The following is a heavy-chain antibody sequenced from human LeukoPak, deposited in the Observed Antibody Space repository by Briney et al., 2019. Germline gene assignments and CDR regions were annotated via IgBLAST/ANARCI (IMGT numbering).Heavy chain of an antibody. CDR1: GFTFGSYM. D-gene: IGHD2-15*01. CDR3: ARYCSGASCYSGVDY. Sequence: GGSLRLSCAASGFTFGSYMMTWVRQAPGRGLEWVSTISSNGGSTYYADSVKGRFTISRGNSKNTLYLQMSSLRAEDTAVYYCARYCSGASCYSGVDYWGQGTLVPVSS. J-gene: IGHJ4*02. CDR2: ISSNGGST. V-gene: IGHV3-23*01.